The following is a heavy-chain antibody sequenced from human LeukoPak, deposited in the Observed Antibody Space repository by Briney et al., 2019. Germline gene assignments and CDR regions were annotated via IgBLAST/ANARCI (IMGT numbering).Heavy chain of an antibody. D-gene: IGHD6-13*01. V-gene: IGHV3-30*03. J-gene: IGHJ4*02. CDR2: ISYDGSNK. CDR1: GFTFSSYW. CDR3: SSIAAAGKEDFDY. Sequence: GGSLRLSCAASGFTFSSYWMHWVRQAPGKGLEWVAVISYDGSNKYYADSVKGRFTISRDNSKNTLYLQMNSLRAEDTAVYYCSSIAAAGKEDFDYWGQGTLVTVSS.